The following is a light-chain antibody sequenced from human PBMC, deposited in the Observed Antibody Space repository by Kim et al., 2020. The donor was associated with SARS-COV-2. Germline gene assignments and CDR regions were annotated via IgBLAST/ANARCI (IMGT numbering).Light chain of an antibody. CDR2: KAS. CDR1: QSISSW. CDR3: QQYHSYGYT. J-gene: IGKJ2*01. V-gene: IGKV1-5*03. Sequence: DIQMTQSPSTLSASVGDRVTITCRASQSISSWLAWYQQKPGKAPNLLIYKASSLESGVPSRFSGSGSGTEFTLTINSLQPDDFATYYCQQYHSYGYTFGQGTKLEI.